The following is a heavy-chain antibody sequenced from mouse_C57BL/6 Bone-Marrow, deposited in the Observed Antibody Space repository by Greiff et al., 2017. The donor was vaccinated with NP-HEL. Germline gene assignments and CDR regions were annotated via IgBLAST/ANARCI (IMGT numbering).Heavy chain of an antibody. Sequence: EVQVVESGGGLVKPGGSLKLSCAASGFTFSSYAMSWVRQTPEKRLEWVATISDGGSYTYYPDNVKGRFTISRDNAKNNLYLQMSHLQSEDTAMYYSARATNWFYAMDYWGQGTSVTVSS. CDR1: GFTFSSYA. V-gene: IGHV5-4*01. D-gene: IGHD4-1*01. CDR3: ARATNWFYAMDY. CDR2: ISDGGSYT. J-gene: IGHJ4*01.